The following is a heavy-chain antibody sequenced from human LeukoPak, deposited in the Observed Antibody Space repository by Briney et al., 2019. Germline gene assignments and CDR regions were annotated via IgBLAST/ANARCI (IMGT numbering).Heavy chain of an antibody. Sequence: PSETLSLTCAVYGGSFSGYYWSWIRQPPGKGLEWIGEINHSGSTNYNPSLKSRVTISVDRSKNQFSLKLSSVPAADTAVYYCAHSGYDYYYYGMDVWGQGTTVTVSS. CDR2: INHSGST. CDR1: GGSFSGYY. CDR3: AHSGYDYYYYGMDV. D-gene: IGHD5-12*01. V-gene: IGHV4-34*01. J-gene: IGHJ6*02.